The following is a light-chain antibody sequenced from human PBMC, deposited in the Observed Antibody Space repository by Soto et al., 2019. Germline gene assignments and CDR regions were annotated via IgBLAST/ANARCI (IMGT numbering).Light chain of an antibody. CDR1: SSNLGAGYD. V-gene: IGLV1-40*01. CDR2: ANS. Sequence: QPVLTQPPSVSGAPGQRVAISCTGSSSNLGAGYDVHWYRQLPGAAPQLLIFANSDRPSGVPDRFSGSKSGNSASLAITGVQAEDEADYYCQSYDSSLSAYVFGTGTKVTVL. J-gene: IGLJ1*01. CDR3: QSYDSSLSAYV.